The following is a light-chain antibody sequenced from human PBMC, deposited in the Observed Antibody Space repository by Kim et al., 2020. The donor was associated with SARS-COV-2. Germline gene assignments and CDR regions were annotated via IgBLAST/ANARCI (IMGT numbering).Light chain of an antibody. V-gene: IGKV3-11*01. Sequence: LSLSPGESATLSCRASLNIGSYLAWYQHRPGQAPRLLIYYASNRATGVPARFSGSGSGTGFTLTISSLEPEDFALYYCQQRANSFTFGPGTKLEI. CDR1: LNIGSY. CDR2: YAS. CDR3: QQRANSFT. J-gene: IGKJ3*01.